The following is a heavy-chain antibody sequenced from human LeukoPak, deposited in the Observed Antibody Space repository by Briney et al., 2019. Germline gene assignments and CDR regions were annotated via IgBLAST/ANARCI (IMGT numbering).Heavy chain of an antibody. J-gene: IGHJ4*02. CDR2: IYSGGST. CDR1: GFTVSSNY. Sequence: GGSLRLSCAASGFTVSSNYMSWVRQAPGKGLEWVSVIYSGGSTYYADSVKGRFTISRDNSKNTLYLQMNSLRAEDTAVYYCARGIVGIIPIDYWGQGTLVTVSS. V-gene: IGHV3-53*01. CDR3: ARGIVGIIPIDY. D-gene: IGHD1-26*01.